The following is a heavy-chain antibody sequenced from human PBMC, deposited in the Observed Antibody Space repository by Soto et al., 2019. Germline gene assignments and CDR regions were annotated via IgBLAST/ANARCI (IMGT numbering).Heavy chain of an antibody. CDR2: VYYTGAT. J-gene: IGHJ4*02. CDR3: ARSYSDGLKPFDN. CDR1: GGSVTTGGWY. Sequence: QVQLQESGPGLVQPSETLSLTCNVSGGSVTTGGWYWNWIRQPPGGGLEWIGHVYYTGATDYNPSVRSRVTISVDTSKNQFSLKLRSVTAADTAIYYCARSYSDGLKPFDNWGQGSLVTVSS. V-gene: IGHV4-61*08. D-gene: IGHD3-9*01.